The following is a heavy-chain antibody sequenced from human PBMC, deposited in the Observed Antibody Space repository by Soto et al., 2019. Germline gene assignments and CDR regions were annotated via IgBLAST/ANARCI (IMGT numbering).Heavy chain of an antibody. D-gene: IGHD2-2*01. CDR2: IRSKVNSYAT. J-gene: IGHJ6*02. CDR1: GFTFSGSA. V-gene: IGHV3-73*02. Sequence: EVQLVESGGGLVQPGGSLKLSCAASGFTFSGSAMHWVCQASGKGPEWVGRIRSKVNSYATAYAASAKGRFTISRDDSKNTAYLQMDSLKTEDTAVYYCTRQDGVPAATDYYYYYGMDVWGRGTTVTVSS. CDR3: TRQDGVPAATDYYYYYGMDV.